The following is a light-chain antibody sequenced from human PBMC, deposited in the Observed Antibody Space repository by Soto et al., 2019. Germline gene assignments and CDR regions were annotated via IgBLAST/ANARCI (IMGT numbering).Light chain of an antibody. CDR3: QQYGGSPIT. Sequence: IGLTKSPGIRSLSPGERVILSCRASQSVTTRLAWYQHKPGQASTLLMSGASNRASGVPVRFSGSGSGTDFTLTITRLEPEDFALYYCQQYGGSPITFGLGRRLEIK. CDR2: GAS. V-gene: IGKV3-20*01. J-gene: IGKJ5*01. CDR1: QSVTTR.